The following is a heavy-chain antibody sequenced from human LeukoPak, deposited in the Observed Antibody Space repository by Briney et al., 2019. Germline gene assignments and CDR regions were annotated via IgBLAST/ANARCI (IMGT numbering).Heavy chain of an antibody. J-gene: IGHJ5*02. Sequence: PSETLSLTCAVCGGSFSDYFWTWIRQSPGKGLEWIGEINHIGNTNYNPSLKSRVTLSVDTSENQFSLKLNTVTAADSAMYYCARVPPPGATAFGVVDSWGQGTLLTVSS. D-gene: IGHD3-16*01. V-gene: IGHV4-34*01. CDR2: INHIGNT. CDR1: GGSFSDYF. CDR3: ARVPPPGATAFGVVDS.